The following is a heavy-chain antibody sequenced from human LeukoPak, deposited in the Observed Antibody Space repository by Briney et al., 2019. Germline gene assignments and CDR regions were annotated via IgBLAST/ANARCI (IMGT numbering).Heavy chain of an antibody. J-gene: IGHJ4*02. D-gene: IGHD5-18*01. V-gene: IGHV3-30-3*01. CDR1: GFTFSSYA. CDR3: ARDIRGYSYGSVFDY. CDR2: ISYDGSNK. Sequence: GGSLRLFCAASGFTFSSYAMHWVRQAPGKGLEWVAVISYDGSNKYYADSVKGRFTISRDNSKNTLYLQMNSLRAEDTAVYYCARDIRGYSYGSVFDYWGQGTLVTVSS.